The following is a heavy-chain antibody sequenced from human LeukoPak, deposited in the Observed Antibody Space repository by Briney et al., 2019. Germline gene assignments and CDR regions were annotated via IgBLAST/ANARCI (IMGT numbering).Heavy chain of an antibody. CDR3: ARDSAAWEFDY. CDR2: IYYSGST. V-gene: IGHV4-59*01. J-gene: IGHJ4*02. CDR1: GGSFSGYY. D-gene: IGHD1-26*01. Sequence: SETLSLTCAVYGGSFSGYYWSWIRQPPGKGLEWIGYIYYSGSTNYNPSLKSRVTISVDTSKNQFSLKLSSVTAADTAVYYCARDSAAWEFDYWGQGTLVTVSS.